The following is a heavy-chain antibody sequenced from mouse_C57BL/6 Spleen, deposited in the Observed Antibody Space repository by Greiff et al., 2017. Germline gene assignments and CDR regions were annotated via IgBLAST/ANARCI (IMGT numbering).Heavy chain of an antibody. CDR1: GYTFTSYW. CDR3: ARGEYYGSSPYFDV. Sequence: QVQLKQPGAELVKPGASVKLSCKASGYTFTSYWMHWVKQRPGQGLEWIGMIHPNSGSTNYNEKFKSKATLTVDKSSSTAYMQLSSLTSEDSAFYYCARGEYYGSSPYFDVWGTGTTVTVSS. D-gene: IGHD1-1*01. J-gene: IGHJ1*03. CDR2: IHPNSGST. V-gene: IGHV1-64*01.